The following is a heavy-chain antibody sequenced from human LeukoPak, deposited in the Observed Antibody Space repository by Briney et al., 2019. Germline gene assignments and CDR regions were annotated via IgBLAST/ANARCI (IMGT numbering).Heavy chain of an antibody. CDR2: ISSSSSYR. J-gene: IGHJ4*02. D-gene: IGHD2-15*01. V-gene: IGHV3-21*01. CDR1: GFTFSSYS. CDR3: ARGFRDIVVVVAATYFDY. Sequence: GGSLRLSCAASGFTFSSYSMNWVRQAPGKGLEWVSSISSSSSYRYYADSVKGRFTISRDNAKNSLYLQMNSLRAEDTAVYYCARGFRDIVVVVAATYFDYWGQGTLVTVSS.